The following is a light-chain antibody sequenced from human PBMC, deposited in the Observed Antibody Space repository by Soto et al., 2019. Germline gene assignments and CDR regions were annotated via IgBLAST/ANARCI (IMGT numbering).Light chain of an antibody. CDR2: DAS. Sequence: IVLTQSPGTLSLSPGQRATLSCRASQSVSSSYLAWYQQKPGQAPRLLIYDASSRATGIPDRFSGSGSGTDFTLTISRLEPEDFAVYYWQQYGSSPGTFGQGTNVEIK. J-gene: IGKJ1*01. V-gene: IGKV3-20*01. CDR1: QSVSSSY. CDR3: QQYGSSPGT.